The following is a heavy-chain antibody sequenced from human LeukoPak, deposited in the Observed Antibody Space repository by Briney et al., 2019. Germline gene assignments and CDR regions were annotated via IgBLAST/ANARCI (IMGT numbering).Heavy chain of an antibody. D-gene: IGHD5-12*01. CDR2: IDSVDGA. CDR1: GFTLRSNY. Sequence: GGSLRLSCPPSGFTLRSNYMSWVRQAPGKGLEWVSVIDSVDGAYYADSVKGRFIISRDNSKNTLYRQMNSLRAEDTAVYYCARGGMVATIENWGQGTLVTVSS. J-gene: IGHJ4*02. V-gene: IGHV3-53*01. CDR3: ARGGMVATIEN.